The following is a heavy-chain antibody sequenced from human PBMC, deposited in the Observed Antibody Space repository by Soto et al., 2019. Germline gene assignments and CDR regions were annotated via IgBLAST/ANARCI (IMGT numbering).Heavy chain of an antibody. CDR1: GGSFSDYY. CDR3: ARGFRASFGVRLSYYYYGMDV. V-gene: IGHV4-34*01. CDR2: VSLSGST. Sequence: SETLSLTXAVYGGSFSDYYWGWIRQSPEKGLEWIGEVSLSGSTNYNPSLKSRVTVSVDTSKTQFSLRLSSLTAADTAVYYCARGFRASFGVRLSYYYYGMDVWGQGTTVTVSS. D-gene: IGHD3-10*01. J-gene: IGHJ6*02.